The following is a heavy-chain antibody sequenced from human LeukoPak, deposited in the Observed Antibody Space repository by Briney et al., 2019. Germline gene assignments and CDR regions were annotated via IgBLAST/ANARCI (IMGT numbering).Heavy chain of an antibody. J-gene: IGHJ4*02. CDR2: INPSGGST. V-gene: IGHV1-46*01. Sequence: ASVKVSCKTSGYTFTSYFIHWVRQAPGQGLEWMGLINPSGGSTNYAHQLQGRVTMTRDTSTSTVYMELSSLRSEDTAVFYCAREKYGSPVAAPDYWGQGTLVTVSS. CDR1: GYTFTSYF. D-gene: IGHD2-15*01. CDR3: AREKYGSPVAAPDY.